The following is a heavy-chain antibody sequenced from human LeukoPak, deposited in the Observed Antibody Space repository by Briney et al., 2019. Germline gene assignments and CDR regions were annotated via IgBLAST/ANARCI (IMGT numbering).Heavy chain of an antibody. CDR1: GYTFTSYG. CDR3: ARDCSSTSCYGEGAFDI. V-gene: IGHV1-69*05. CDR2: IIPIFGTA. J-gene: IGHJ3*02. Sequence: SVKVSCKASGYTFTSYGISWVRQAPGQGLEWMGGIIPIFGTANYAQKFQGRVTITTDESTSTAYMELSSLRSEDTAVYYCARDCSSTSCYGEGAFDIWGQGTMVTVSS. D-gene: IGHD2-2*01.